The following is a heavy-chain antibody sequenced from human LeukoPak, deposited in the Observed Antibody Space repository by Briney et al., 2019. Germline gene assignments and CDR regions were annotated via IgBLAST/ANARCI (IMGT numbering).Heavy chain of an antibody. CDR3: ARDKNSGWSYHFDY. D-gene: IGHD6-19*01. CDR1: GGSISRSDYY. J-gene: IGHJ4*02. CDR2: IYYSGNT. V-gene: IGHV4-39*02. Sequence: SETLSLTCTVSGGSISRSDYYWGWIRQPPGKGLEWIGTIYYSGNTYYNPSLKSRVTISVDTSKNQFSLKLSSVTAADTAVYYCARDKNSGWSYHFDYWGQGTLVTVSS.